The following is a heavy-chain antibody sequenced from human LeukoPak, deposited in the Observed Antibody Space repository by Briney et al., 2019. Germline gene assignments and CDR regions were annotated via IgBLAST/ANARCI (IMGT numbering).Heavy chain of an antibody. CDR3: ARRAGAYSHPYDY. CDR1: GFTLSSYE. CDR2: IDYSGGST. Sequence: GGSLRLSCTASGFTLSSYEMSWIRQPPGKGLEWVSSIDYSGGSTYYADSVKGRLTISRDNSTNTLYLQMNSVRAEDTAVYYCARRAGAYSHPYDYWGQGTLVTVSS. V-gene: IGHV3-23*01. J-gene: IGHJ4*02. D-gene: IGHD4/OR15-4a*01.